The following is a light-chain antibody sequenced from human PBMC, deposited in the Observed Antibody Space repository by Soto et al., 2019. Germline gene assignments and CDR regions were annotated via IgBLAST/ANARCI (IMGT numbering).Light chain of an antibody. CDR1: QSISSG. CDR2: AAS. V-gene: IGKV1-39*01. CDR3: QQSYSTPIT. Sequence: DIQMTQSPSSLSASVGDRATITRRASQSISSGLNWYQQTPGKPPKLLXYAASSXXSGVPSRFSGTGSGTDLTLTISNLQPGDFATYHCQQSYSTPITFGQGTRLEIK. J-gene: IGKJ5*01.